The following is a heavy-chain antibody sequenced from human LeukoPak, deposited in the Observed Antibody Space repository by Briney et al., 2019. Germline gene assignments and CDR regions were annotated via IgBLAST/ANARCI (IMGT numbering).Heavy chain of an antibody. Sequence: PSETLSLTCAVYGGSFSGYYWSWIRQPPGKGLEWIGEINHSGSTYYNPSLKSRVTISVDTSKNQFSLKLSSVTAADTAVYYCARGRHDYGDYGVNWFDPWGQGTLVTVSS. V-gene: IGHV4-34*01. D-gene: IGHD4-17*01. CDR1: GGSFSGYY. CDR3: ARGRHDYGDYGVNWFDP. J-gene: IGHJ5*02. CDR2: INHSGST.